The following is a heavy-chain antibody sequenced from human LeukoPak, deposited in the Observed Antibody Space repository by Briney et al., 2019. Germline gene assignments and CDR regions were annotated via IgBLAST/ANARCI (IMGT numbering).Heavy chain of an antibody. CDR3: ARDAQWLVPVGYFYYTYV. Sequence: SVKGRFTISRDNAKNSLYLQMNSLGAEDTAVYYCARDAQWLVPVGYFYYTYVWGKGTTVTVSS. J-gene: IGHJ6*03. V-gene: IGHV3-21*01. D-gene: IGHD6-19*01.